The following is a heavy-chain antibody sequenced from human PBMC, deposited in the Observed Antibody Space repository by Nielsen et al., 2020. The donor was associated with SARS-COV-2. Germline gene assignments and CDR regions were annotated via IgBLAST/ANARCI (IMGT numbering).Heavy chain of an antibody. CDR2: ISWNSGSI. Sequence: GGSLRLSCAASGFTFDDYAMHWVRQAPGKGLEWVSGISWNSGSIGYADSVKGRFTISRDNSKNTLYLQMNSLRAEDTAVYYCAKGLVSRGNDYWGQGTLVTVSS. CDR3: AKGLVSRGNDY. V-gene: IGHV3-9*01. J-gene: IGHJ4*02. D-gene: IGHD3-3*02. CDR1: GFTFDDYA.